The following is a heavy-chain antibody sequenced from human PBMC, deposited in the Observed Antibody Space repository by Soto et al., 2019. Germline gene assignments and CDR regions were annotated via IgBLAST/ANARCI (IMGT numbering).Heavy chain of an antibody. CDR1: GFTFSGFTFSSYA. CDR3: AKGGRPPREPVRDV. Sequence: GSLRLSCAASGFTFSGFTFSSYAMTWVRQAPGKGLEWVSTISGTGVSTYYADSVKGRFTISRDNSRDTLYLRMNSLRAEDTAVYHCAKGGRPPREPVRDVWGQETTVTVSS. V-gene: IGHV3-23*01. J-gene: IGHJ6*02. CDR2: ISGTGVST. D-gene: IGHD1-1*01.